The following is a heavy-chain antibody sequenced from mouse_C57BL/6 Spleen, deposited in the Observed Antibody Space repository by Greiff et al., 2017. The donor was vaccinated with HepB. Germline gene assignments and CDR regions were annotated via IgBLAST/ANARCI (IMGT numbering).Heavy chain of an antibody. CDR2: IDPETGGT. CDR3: TRSGGFAY. V-gene: IGHV1-15*01. CDR1: GYTFTDYE. D-gene: IGHD3-1*01. Sequence: QVHVKQSGAELVRPGASVTLSCKASGYTFTDYEMHWVKQTPVHGLEWIGAIDPETGGTAYNQKFKGKAILTADKSSSTAYMELRSLTSEDSAVYYCTRSGGFAYWGQGTLVTVSA. J-gene: IGHJ3*01.